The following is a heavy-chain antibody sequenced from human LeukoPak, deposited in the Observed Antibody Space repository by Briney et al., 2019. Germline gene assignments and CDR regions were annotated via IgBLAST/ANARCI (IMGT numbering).Heavy chain of an antibody. J-gene: IGHJ4*02. CDR1: GGSISSGSYY. CDR3: AREGSATARPFVSNDY. Sequence: PSQTLSLTCTVSGGSISSGSYYWSWIRQPAGKGLEWIVRIYTSGSTNYNPSLKSRVTISVDTSKNQFSLKVKSVTAADTAVYYCAREGSATARPFVSNDYWGQGTLVTVSS. V-gene: IGHV4-61*02. D-gene: IGHD6-6*01. CDR2: IYTSGST.